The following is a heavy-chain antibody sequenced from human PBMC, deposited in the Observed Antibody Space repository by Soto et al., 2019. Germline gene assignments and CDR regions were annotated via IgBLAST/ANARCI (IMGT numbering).Heavy chain of an antibody. V-gene: IGHV3-7*05. J-gene: IGHJ6*02. CDR1: GFTFSSYW. CDR2: IKQDGSEK. D-gene: IGHD2-2*01. Sequence: GGSQRLSCAASGFTFSSYWMSWVRQAPGKGLEWVANIKQDGSEKYYVDSVKGRFTISRDNAKNSLYLQMNSLRAEDTAVYYCARDTVVVPAAVYYYYGMDVWGQGTTVTVSS. CDR3: ARDTVVVPAAVYYYYGMDV.